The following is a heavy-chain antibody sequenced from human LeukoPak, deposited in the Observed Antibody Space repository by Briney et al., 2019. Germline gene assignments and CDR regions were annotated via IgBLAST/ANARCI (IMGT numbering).Heavy chain of an antibody. J-gene: IGHJ4*02. V-gene: IGHV3-23*01. CDR2: ISGSGGNT. CDR1: GFGFSSYV. D-gene: IGHD3-10*01. Sequence: GGSLRLSCAASGFGFSSYVISWVRQAPGKGLEWVSTISGSGGNTYYADSVKGRFTISRDNSENMLYLQMNSLRAEDTAVYYCACGELLLFGYWGQGTLVTVSS. CDR3: ACGELLLFGY.